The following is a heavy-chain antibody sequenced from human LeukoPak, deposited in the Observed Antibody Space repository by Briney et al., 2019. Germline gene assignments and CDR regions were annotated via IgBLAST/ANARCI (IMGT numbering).Heavy chain of an antibody. J-gene: IGHJ5*02. CDR3: ARGDSSGWYPNWFDP. D-gene: IGHD6-19*01. V-gene: IGHV3-20*04. Sequence: GGSLRLSCAASGFTFDDYGMSWVRQAPGKGLEWVSGINWNGGSTGYADSVKGRFTISRDNAKNSLYLQMNSLRAEDTALYYCARGDSSGWYPNWFDPWGQGTLVTVPS. CDR1: GFTFDDYG. CDR2: INWNGGST.